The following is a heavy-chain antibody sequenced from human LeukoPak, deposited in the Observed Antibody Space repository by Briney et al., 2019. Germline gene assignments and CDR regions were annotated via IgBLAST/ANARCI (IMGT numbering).Heavy chain of an antibody. CDR1: GFTFSSFG. J-gene: IGHJ4*02. Sequence: PGRSLRLSCAASGFTFSSFGMHWVRQAPGKGLEWVAVISYDGGNKYYADSVKGRFTISRDNSKNTLYLQMNSLIPEDTAVYYCAKGKIRWDDFGGFDYWGQGTLVTVSS. D-gene: IGHD3-10*01. CDR3: AKGKIRWDDFGGFDY. CDR2: ISYDGGNK. V-gene: IGHV3-30*18.